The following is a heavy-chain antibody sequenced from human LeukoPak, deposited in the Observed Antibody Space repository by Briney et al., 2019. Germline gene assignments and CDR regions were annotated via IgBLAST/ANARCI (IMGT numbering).Heavy chain of an antibody. CDR1: GGSISSSSYY. Sequence: SETLSLTCTVSGGSISSSSYYWGWIRQPPGKGLEWVGSIYYSGSTYYNPSLKSRVTISVDTSKNQFSLKLSSVTAADTAVYYCASHCEAGREYDFWSGYYDRLGWFDPWGQGTLVTVSS. CDR2: IYYSGST. J-gene: IGHJ5*02. D-gene: IGHD3-3*01. CDR3: ASHCEAGREYDFWSGYYDRLGWFDP. V-gene: IGHV4-39*01.